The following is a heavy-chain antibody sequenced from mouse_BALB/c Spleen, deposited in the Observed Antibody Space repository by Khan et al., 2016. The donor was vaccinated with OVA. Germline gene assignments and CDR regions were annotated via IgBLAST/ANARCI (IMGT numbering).Heavy chain of an antibody. Sequence: SLLLRPLVSVKISCKGSRYTFTDFAMHWVKQSHAKSLEWIGVISTYYGDAPYNQNFKAKATMTVDKSSSTAYMELARRRSEDSGIFDGVRGSGNSRLGYWGQGTLVTVSA. D-gene: IGHD1-3*01. CDR3: VRGSGNSRLGY. CDR2: ISTYYGDA. J-gene: IGHJ3*01. V-gene: IGHV1S137*01. CDR1: RYTFTDFA.